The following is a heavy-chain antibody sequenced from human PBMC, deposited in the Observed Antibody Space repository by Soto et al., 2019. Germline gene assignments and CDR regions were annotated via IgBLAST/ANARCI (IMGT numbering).Heavy chain of an antibody. D-gene: IGHD3-3*01. Sequence: SETLSLACTVSGGSISYFYWTWIRQPPGKGLEWIGYTYYSGSTNYNPSLKSRVTISIDTSKNQFSLSLSSVTAADTAVYYCARIPPVPTIFGAKGGYYYYMDLWGKGTTVTVSS. CDR2: TYYSGST. V-gene: IGHV4-59*08. CDR3: ARIPPVPTIFGAKGGYYYYMDL. CDR1: GGSISYFY. J-gene: IGHJ6*03.